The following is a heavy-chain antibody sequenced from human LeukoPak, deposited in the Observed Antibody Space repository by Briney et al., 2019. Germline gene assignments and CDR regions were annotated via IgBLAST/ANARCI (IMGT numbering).Heavy chain of an antibody. CDR2: IYHSGIT. D-gene: IGHD5-18*01. V-gene: IGHV4-38-2*02. CDR1: GYSISSGYY. Sequence: SETLSLTCTVSGYSISSGYYWGWIRQPPGKGLEWIGSIYHSGITYYNPSLKSRVTISVDTSKNQFSLKLSSVTAADTAVYYCAREPEDTAMVGIDYWGQGTLVTVSS. J-gene: IGHJ4*02. CDR3: AREPEDTAMVGIDY.